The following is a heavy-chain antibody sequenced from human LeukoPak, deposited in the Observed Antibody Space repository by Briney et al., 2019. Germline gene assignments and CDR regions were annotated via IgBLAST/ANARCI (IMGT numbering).Heavy chain of an antibody. D-gene: IGHD3-22*01. Sequence: GGSLRLSCAASGFTFSSYEMNWVRQGPGKGLEWVSYISSSGTTKYYADSVKGRFTLSRDNAKKSLSLQMNSLRAEDTAVYYCARPRYYDSSGYYFDIWGQGTMVTVSS. V-gene: IGHV3-48*03. CDR3: ARPRYYDSSGYYFDI. CDR2: ISSSGTTK. CDR1: GFTFSSYE. J-gene: IGHJ3*02.